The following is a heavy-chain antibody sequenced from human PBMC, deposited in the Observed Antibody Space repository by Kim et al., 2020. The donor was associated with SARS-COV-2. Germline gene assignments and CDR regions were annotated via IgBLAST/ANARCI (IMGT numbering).Heavy chain of an antibody. CDR3: ARDCSSTSCFQY. CDR2: IYYSGST. Sequence: SETLSLTCTVSGGSISSGDYYWSWIRQPPGKGLEWIGYIYYSGSTYYNPSLKSRVTISVDTSKNQFSLKLSSVTAADTAVYYCARDCSSTSCFQYWGQGTLVTVSS. CDR1: GGSISSGDYY. V-gene: IGHV4-30-4*01. J-gene: IGHJ1*01. D-gene: IGHD2-2*01.